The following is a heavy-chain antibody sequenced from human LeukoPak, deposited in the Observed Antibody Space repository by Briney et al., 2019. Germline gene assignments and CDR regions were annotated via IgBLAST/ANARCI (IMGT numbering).Heavy chain of an antibody. Sequence: PSETLSLTCTVSGGSISSSSYYWGWIRQPPGKGLEWIGSIYYSGSTYYNPSLKSRVTISVDTSKKQFSLKLSSVTAADTDVYYCASLYSGSYYYFDYWGQGTLVTVSS. CDR3: ASLYSGSYYYFDY. D-gene: IGHD1-26*01. J-gene: IGHJ4*02. CDR2: IYYSGST. V-gene: IGHV4-39*01. CDR1: GGSISSSSYY.